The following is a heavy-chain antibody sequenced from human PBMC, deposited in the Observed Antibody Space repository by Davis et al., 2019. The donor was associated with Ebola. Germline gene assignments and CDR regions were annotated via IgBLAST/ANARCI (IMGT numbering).Heavy chain of an antibody. J-gene: IGHJ4*02. D-gene: IGHD1-26*01. V-gene: IGHV1-18*01. CDR1: GYTFTSYG. Sequence: ASVKVSCKASGYTFTSYGISWVRQAPGQGLEWMGWISAYNGNTNYAQKLQGRVTMTTDTSTSTAYMELRSLRSDDTAVYYCARDPRYSGSYPTLDYWGQGTLVTVSS. CDR3: ARDPRYSGSYPTLDY. CDR2: ISAYNGNT.